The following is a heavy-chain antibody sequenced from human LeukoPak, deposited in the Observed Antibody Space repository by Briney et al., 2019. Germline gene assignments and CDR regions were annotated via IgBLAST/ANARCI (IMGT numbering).Heavy chain of an antibody. CDR1: GRSLSSYY. Sequence: PSDTLSLTCTLSGRSLSSYYWRWLRQPPGKGLEWIGYFYYSGSTNYNPSLKSRVTISVDTSKNQFSLKLSSVTAADTAVYYCARHYITGTTSLYYFDYWGRGTLVTVSS. CDR2: FYYSGST. J-gene: IGHJ4*02. CDR3: ARHYITGTTSLYYFDY. V-gene: IGHV4-59*08. D-gene: IGHD1-7*01.